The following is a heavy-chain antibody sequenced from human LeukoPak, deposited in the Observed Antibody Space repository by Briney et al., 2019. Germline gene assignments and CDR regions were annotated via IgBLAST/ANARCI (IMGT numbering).Heavy chain of an antibody. CDR3: ARHPKWELLARFDY. D-gene: IGHD1-26*01. V-gene: IGHV3-7*01. CDR2: IKQDGSEK. CDR1: GFTFSSYW. Sequence: PGGSLRLSCAASGFTFSSYWMSWVRQAPGKGLEWVANIKQDGSEKYYVDSVKGRFTISRDNAKNSLYLQMNSLRAEDTAVYYCARHPKWELLARFDYWGQGTLVTVSS. J-gene: IGHJ4*02.